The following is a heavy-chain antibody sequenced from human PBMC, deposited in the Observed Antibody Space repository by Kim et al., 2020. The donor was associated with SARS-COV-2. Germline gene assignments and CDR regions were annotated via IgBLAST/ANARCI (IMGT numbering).Heavy chain of an antibody. CDR1: GGSISSSSYY. CDR2: IYYSGST. CDR3: ARHLAYCGGDCYPDYNWFDP. Sequence: SETLSLTCTVSGGSISSSSYYWGWIRQPPGKGLEWIGSIYYSGSTYYNPSLKSRVTISVDTSKNQFSLKLSSVTAADTAVYYCARHLAYCGGDCYPDYNWFDPGGQGTLVTVS. V-gene: IGHV4-39*01. J-gene: IGHJ5*02. D-gene: IGHD2-21*02.